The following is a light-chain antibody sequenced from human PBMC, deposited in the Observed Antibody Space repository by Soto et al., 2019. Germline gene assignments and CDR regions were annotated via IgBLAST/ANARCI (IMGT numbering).Light chain of an antibody. CDR1: QSVSSY. V-gene: IGKV3-11*01. J-gene: IGKJ2*02. CDR2: DAS. Sequence: EIVLTQSPATLSLSPGERATLSCRASQSVSSYLAWYQQKSGQAPRLLIYDASNRATGIPARFSGSGSGTDFNLTISSLEPEDFAVYYCQQRSNWAGTFGQGTKLEIK. CDR3: QQRSNWAGT.